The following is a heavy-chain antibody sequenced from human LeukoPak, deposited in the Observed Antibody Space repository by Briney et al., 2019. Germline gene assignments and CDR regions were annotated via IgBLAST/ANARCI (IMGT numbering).Heavy chain of an antibody. CDR1: GYTFTSYG. D-gene: IGHD2-15*01. J-gene: IGHJ4*02. V-gene: IGHV1-8*02. CDR2: MNPNSGNT. Sequence: GASVKVSCKASGYTFTSYGISWVRQATGQGLEWMGWMNPNSGNTGFAQKFQGRVTMTRDTSISTAYMELSSLRSDDAAVYYCARGSVGTSCSGGSCYHFDKWGQGTLVTVSS. CDR3: ARGSVGTSCSGGSCYHFDK.